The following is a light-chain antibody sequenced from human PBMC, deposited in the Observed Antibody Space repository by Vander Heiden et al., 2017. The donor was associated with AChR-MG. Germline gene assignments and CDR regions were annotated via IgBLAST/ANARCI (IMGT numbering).Light chain of an antibody. CDR3: QAWDGPTVV. J-gene: IGLJ2*01. CDR2: QNT. V-gene: IGLV3-1*01. CDR1: QLGNQY. Sequence: SFDLTQPPSVSVSPGQAATIACADAQLGNQYVCWYPQNPRPSPVTVFHQNTNRPSGILERFSGSKSGKTATLTISGTQAIDEADYYCQAWDGPTVVFGGGTKLTVL.